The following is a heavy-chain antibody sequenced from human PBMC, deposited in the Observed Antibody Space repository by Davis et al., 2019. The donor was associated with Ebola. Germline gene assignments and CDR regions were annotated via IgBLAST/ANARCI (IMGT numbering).Heavy chain of an antibody. CDR2: IYYSGST. V-gene: IGHV4-31*03. D-gene: IGHD4-23*01. CDR1: GGSISSGGYY. J-gene: IGHJ6*04. CDR3: AREDYVGPYYYGMDV. Sequence: MPSETLSLTCTVSGGSISSGGYYWSWIRQHPGKGLEWIGYIYYSGSTYYNPSLKSRVTISVDTSKNQFSLKLSSVTAADTAVYYCAREDYVGPYYYGMDVWGKGTTVTVSS.